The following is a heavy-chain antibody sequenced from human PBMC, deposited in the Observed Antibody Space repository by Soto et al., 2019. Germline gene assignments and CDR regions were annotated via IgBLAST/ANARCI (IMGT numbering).Heavy chain of an antibody. V-gene: IGHV3-30-3*01. D-gene: IGHD3-10*01. CDR3: ARDEYGSGSYYNSPHVPADY. CDR1: ECSMGSYA. Sequence: PGRWQRLSWAAGECSMGSYAMHWVRQAPGKGLEWVAVISYDGSNKYYADSVKGRFTISRDNSTNTLYLQMNSLRAEDTAVYYCARDEYGSGSYYNSPHVPADYWGQGTLVTVSS. J-gene: IGHJ4*02. CDR2: ISYDGSNK.